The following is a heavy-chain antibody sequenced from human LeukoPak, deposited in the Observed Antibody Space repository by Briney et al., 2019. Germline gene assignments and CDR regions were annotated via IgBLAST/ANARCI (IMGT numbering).Heavy chain of an antibody. Sequence: SETLSLTCTVSGGSITGYYWNWIRQPPGRRPEWVGYTSYSRTTIYNSSLKGRATMSIDTSKNQLYLNLTSVTAADTAVYYCAKLGHSDGWYLGAFDIWGQGTTVTVSS. CDR2: TSYSRTT. CDR1: GGSITGYY. D-gene: IGHD6-19*01. CDR3: AKLGHSDGWYLGAFDI. J-gene: IGHJ3*02. V-gene: IGHV4-59*08.